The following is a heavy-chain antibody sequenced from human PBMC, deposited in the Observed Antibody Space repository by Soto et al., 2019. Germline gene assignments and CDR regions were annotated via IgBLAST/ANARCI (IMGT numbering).Heavy chain of an antibody. V-gene: IGHV3-9*01. Sequence: PGGSLRLSCAASGFTFTSYAMTWVRQAPGKGLEWVSGVRGGGIIGYADSVKGRFTISRDNAENSLYLHMNSLRVEDTALYYCAKDYYSDSNGSHFDYWGQGTQVTVSS. CDR3: AKDYYSDSNGSHFDY. D-gene: IGHD3-22*01. CDR1: GFTFTSYA. CDR2: VRGGGII. J-gene: IGHJ4*02.